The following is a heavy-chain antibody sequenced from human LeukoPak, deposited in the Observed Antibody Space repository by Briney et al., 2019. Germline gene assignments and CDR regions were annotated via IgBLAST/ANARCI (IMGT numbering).Heavy chain of an antibody. CDR2: IITLFGTA. V-gene: IGHV1-69*05. CDR1: GGTFISYA. D-gene: IGHD3-3*01. J-gene: IGHJ4*02. Sequence: SVNVSCKASGGTFISYAISWVRQAPGQGLDQMVRIITLFGTANYAQKLQGRVTITTDESTSTAYMELSSLRSEDTAVYYCASGTYYAFWSGYPLEYWGEGTLGSVSS. CDR3: ASGTYYAFWSGYPLEY.